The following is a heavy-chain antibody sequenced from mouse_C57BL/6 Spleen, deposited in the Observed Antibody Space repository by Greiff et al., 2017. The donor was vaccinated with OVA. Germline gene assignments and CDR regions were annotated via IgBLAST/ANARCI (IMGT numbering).Heavy chain of an antibody. CDR1: GYTFTSYW. J-gene: IGHJ2*01. CDR3: ARSHYGNYFDY. D-gene: IGHD2-1*01. CDR2: IDPSDSYT. Sequence: VQLQQPGAELVMPGASVKLSCKASGYTFTSYWMHWVKQRPGQGLEWIGEIDPSDSYTNYNQKFKGKSTLTVDKSSRTAYMQLSSLTSEDSAVYYCARSHYGNYFDYWGQGTTLTVSS. V-gene: IGHV1-69*01.